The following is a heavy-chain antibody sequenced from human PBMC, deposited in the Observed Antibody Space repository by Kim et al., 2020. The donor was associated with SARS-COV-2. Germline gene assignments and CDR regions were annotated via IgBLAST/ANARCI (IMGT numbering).Heavy chain of an antibody. J-gene: IGHJ4*02. V-gene: IGHV3-48*03. Sequence: GGSLRLSCAASGFTFSSYEMNWVRQAPGKGLEWFSYISSSGTTTHYADSVKGRFTISRDNAKNSLYLQMNSLRAEDTAVYYCARDAGVGTAAAGTWYWGQGTLVTVSS. CDR1: GFTFSSYE. D-gene: IGHD6-13*01. CDR3: ARDAGVGTAAAGTWY. CDR2: ISSSGTTT.